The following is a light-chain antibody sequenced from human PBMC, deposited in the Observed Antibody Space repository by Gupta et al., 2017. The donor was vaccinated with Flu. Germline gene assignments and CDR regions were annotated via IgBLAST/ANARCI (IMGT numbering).Light chain of an antibody. J-gene: IGLJ3*02. CDR3: SSYTSSSTLV. CDR1: SSDVGGYNY. Sequence: SITISCTGTSSDVGGYNYVSWYQQHPGKAPKRMISDVSNRPSGVSNRFSGSKSGNTASLTISGLQAEDEADYYCSSYTSSSTLVFGGGTKLTVL. CDR2: DVS. V-gene: IGLV2-14*04.